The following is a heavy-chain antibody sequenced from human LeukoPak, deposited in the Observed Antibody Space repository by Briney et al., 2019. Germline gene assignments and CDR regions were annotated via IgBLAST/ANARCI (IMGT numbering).Heavy chain of an antibody. V-gene: IGHV3-23*01. Sequence: GGSLRLSCAASGFTFSSYAMNWVRQAPGKGLEWVSTIGGRDGSTYYADSVKGRFTISRDNSKNTLYVQMNSLRAEDTAVYYCAKGHYYGSGSLDYWGQGTLVTVSS. D-gene: IGHD3-10*01. CDR2: IGGRDGST. J-gene: IGHJ4*02. CDR1: GFTFSSYA. CDR3: AKGHYYGSGSLDY.